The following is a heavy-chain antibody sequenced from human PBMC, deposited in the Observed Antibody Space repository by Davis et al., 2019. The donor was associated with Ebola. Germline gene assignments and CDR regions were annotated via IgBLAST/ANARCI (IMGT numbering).Heavy chain of an antibody. D-gene: IGHD2-2*01. CDR2: MNPNSGNT. CDR1: GYTFTGYY. Sequence: ASVQVSCKASGYTFTGYYMHWVRQATGQGLEWMGWMNPNSGNTGYAQKFQGRVTMTRNTSISTAYMELSRLRSEDTAVYYCARVQYHGGMDVWGQGTTVTVSS. CDR3: ARVQYHGGMDV. J-gene: IGHJ6*02. V-gene: IGHV1-8*02.